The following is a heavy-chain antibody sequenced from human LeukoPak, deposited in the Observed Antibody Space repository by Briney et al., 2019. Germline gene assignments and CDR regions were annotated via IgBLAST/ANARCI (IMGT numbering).Heavy chain of an antibody. CDR3: ARGIAVGGNFDY. Sequence: GGSLRLSCAASGFTVSSNYMTWVRQAPGRGLEWVSVIYSGGSTYYADSVKGRFTISRDNSKNTLYLQMNSLRTEDTAVYYCARGIAVGGNFDYWGQGTLVTVSS. CDR1: GFTVSSNY. J-gene: IGHJ4*02. V-gene: IGHV3-53*01. D-gene: IGHD6-13*01. CDR2: IYSGGST.